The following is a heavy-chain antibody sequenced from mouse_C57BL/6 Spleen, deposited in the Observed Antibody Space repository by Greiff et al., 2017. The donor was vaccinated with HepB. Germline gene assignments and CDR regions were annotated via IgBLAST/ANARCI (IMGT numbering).Heavy chain of an antibody. Sequence: ESGPGLVKPSQSLSLPCSVTGYSITSGYYWNWIRQFPVNKLEWMGNISYDGSNNYNPSIKNRISIARNTSKNQFFLKLNSVTTEDTATYYCERDYGSSFDYWGQGTTLTVSS. V-gene: IGHV3-6*01. CDR1: GYSITSGYY. D-gene: IGHD1-1*01. CDR2: ISYDGSN. CDR3: ERDYGSSFDY. J-gene: IGHJ2*01.